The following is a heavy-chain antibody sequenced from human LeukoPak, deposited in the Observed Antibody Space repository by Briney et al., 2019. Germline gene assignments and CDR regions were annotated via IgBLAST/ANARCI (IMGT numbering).Heavy chain of an antibody. CDR1: GGSISSSSYY. CDR2: IYYSGST. V-gene: IGHV4-39*07. CDR3: ARDRYSSFDY. Sequence: PSETLSLTCTVSGGSISSSSYYWGWIRQPPGKGLEWIGSIYYSGSTYYNPSLKSRVTISVDTSKNQFSLKLGSVTAADTAVYYCARDRYSSFDYWGQGTLVTVSS. D-gene: IGHD6-13*01. J-gene: IGHJ4*02.